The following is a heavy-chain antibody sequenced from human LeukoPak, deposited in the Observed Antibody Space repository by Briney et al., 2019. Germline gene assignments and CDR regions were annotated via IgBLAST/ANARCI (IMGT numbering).Heavy chain of an antibody. CDR2: ISSSSTYI. J-gene: IGHJ4*02. Sequence: PGGSLRLSCAASGFTFSTYNMNWVRQAPGKGLEWVSSISSSSTYIYYADSAKGRFTISRDNAKNSLYLQMNSLRAEDTAVYYCARDLNPSCYYDISGPLFCYWGQGTLVTVSS. CDR1: GFTFSTYN. D-gene: IGHD3-22*01. CDR3: ARDLNPSCYYDISGPLFCY. V-gene: IGHV3-21*01.